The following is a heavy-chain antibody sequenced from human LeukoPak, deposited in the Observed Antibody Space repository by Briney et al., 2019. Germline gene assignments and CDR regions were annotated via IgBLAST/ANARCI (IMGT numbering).Heavy chain of an antibody. D-gene: IGHD6-13*01. CDR1: GCTFSDYG. J-gene: IGHJ4*02. CDR3: ARDSSRPYSSSWLDY. V-gene: IGHV3-33*01. Sequence: GTSLRLSCAASGCTFSDYGMHWVRQAPGKGLEWVAVIWYDGSNKYYADSVKGRFTISRDNSKNTLYLQMNSLRAEDTAVYYCARDSSRPYSSSWLDYWGQGTLVTVSS. CDR2: IWYDGSNK.